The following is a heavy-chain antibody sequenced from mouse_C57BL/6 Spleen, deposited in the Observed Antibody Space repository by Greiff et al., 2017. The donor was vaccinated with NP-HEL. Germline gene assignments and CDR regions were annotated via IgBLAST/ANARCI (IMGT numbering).Heavy chain of an antibody. CDR3: ARAVLGRGYFDY. D-gene: IGHD4-1*01. CDR1: GYAFTNYL. CDR2: INPGSGGT. V-gene: IGHV1-54*01. Sequence: QVQLQQSGAELVRPGTSVKVSCKASGYAFTNYLIEWVKQRPGQGLEWIGVINPGSGGTNYNEKFKGKATLTADKSSSTAYMQLSSLTSEDSAVYFCARAVLGRGYFDYWGQGTTLTVSS. J-gene: IGHJ2*01.